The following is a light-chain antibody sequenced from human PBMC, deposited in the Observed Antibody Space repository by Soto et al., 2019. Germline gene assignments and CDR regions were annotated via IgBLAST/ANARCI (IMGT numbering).Light chain of an antibody. V-gene: IGKV3-11*01. Sequence: EIVLTQSPATLSLSPGERATLSCRATQSVRSSLAWYQQQPGQAPRLLIHDASNRATGIPPRFSGSGSGTDFTLTISSLEPEDSAVYYCQQRHMWPITFGQGTRLEIK. CDR1: QSVRSS. J-gene: IGKJ5*01. CDR2: DAS. CDR3: QQRHMWPIT.